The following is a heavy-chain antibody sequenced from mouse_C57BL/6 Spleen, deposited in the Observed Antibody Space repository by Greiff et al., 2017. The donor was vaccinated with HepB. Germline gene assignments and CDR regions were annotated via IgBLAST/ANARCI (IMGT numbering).Heavy chain of an antibody. CDR3: TRLLLRSAWFAY. Sequence: VQLQQSGAELVRPGASVTLSCKASGYTFTDYEMHWVKQTPVHGLEWIGAIDPETGGTAYNQKFKGKAILTADKSSSTAYMALRSLTSEDSAVYYCTRLLLRSAWFAYWGQGTLVTVSA. CDR2: IDPETGGT. V-gene: IGHV1-15*01. D-gene: IGHD1-1*01. J-gene: IGHJ3*01. CDR1: GYTFTDYE.